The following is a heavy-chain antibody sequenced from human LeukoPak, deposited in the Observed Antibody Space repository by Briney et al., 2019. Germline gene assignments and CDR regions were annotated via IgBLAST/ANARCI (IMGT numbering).Heavy chain of an antibody. CDR1: GGSISSGSYY. CDR2: IYTSGST. CDR3: ARDIVVVPAAIERYYYYYYMDV. D-gene: IGHD2-2*02. V-gene: IGHV4-61*02. Sequence: PSETLSLTCTVSGGSISSGSYYWSWIRQPAGKGLEWIGRIYTSGSTNYNPSLKSRVTISVDASKNQFSLKLSPVTAADTAVYYCARDIVVVPAAIERYYYYYYMDVWGKGTTVTVSS. J-gene: IGHJ6*03.